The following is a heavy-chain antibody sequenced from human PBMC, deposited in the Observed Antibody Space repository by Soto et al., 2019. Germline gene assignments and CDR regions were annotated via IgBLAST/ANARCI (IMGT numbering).Heavy chain of an antibody. J-gene: IGHJ4*02. CDR1: GGSISSGDYY. D-gene: IGHD4-17*01. Sequence: SETLSLTCTVSGGSISSGDYYWSWIRQPPGKGLEWIAFISYSGSTYYNPSLQSRVAMSVDTSRNQFSLRLSSVTAADTAVYYCARSQTTVTSYDYWGQGTLVTVSS. V-gene: IGHV4-30-4*01. CDR3: ARSQTTVTSYDY. CDR2: ISYSGST.